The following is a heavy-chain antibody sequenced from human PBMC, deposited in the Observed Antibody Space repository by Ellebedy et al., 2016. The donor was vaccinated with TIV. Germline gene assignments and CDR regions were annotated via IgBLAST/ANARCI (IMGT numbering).Heavy chain of an antibody. V-gene: IGHV3-23*01. Sequence: PGGSLRLSCAASGFTFSSYAMSWVRQAPGKGLEWVSTISNTGSRTYYADSVEGRFIISRDNSKKTLYLQMNSLRVEDMAVYYCACFHDLDHWGPGTLVTVSS. CDR2: ISNTGSRT. CDR3: ACFHDLDH. CDR1: GFTFSSYA. D-gene: IGHD3-16*01. J-gene: IGHJ4*02.